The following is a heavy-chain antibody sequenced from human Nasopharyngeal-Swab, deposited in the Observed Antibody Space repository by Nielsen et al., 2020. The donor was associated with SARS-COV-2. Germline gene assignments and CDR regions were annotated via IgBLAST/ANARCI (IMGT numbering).Heavy chain of an antibody. Sequence: GGSLRLSCVASGFPFDDYAMHWVRQAPGKGLEWVSGINWNSQIMGYAESVEGRFTISRDNAKNSLFLEMRSLRADDTAFYYCAKDIGSTLPGERLDYWGQGALVTVSS. J-gene: IGHJ4*02. CDR3: AKDIGSTLPGERLDY. V-gene: IGHV3-9*01. CDR2: INWNSQIM. CDR1: GFPFDDYA. D-gene: IGHD1-1*01.